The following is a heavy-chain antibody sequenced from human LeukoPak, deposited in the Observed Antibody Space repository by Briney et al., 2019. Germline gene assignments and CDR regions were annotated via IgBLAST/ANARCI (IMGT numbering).Heavy chain of an antibody. J-gene: IGHJ5*02. Sequence: PGRSLRLSCAASGFAFNTYAMHWVRQAPGKGLEWVAVISYDGSNKYYADSVKGRFTISRDNSKNTLYLQMNSLRAEDTAVYYCARDGHDYGDFGNWFDPWGQGTLVTVSS. D-gene: IGHD4-17*01. V-gene: IGHV3-30*04. CDR2: ISYDGSNK. CDR1: GFAFNTYA. CDR3: ARDGHDYGDFGNWFDP.